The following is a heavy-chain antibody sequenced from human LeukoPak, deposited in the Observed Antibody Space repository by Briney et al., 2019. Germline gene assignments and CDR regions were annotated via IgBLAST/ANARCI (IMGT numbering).Heavy chain of an antibody. CDR2: IIPIFGTA. Sequence: SVKVSCKASGGTFSSYAISWVRQAPGQGLEWMGGIIPIFGTANYAQKFQGRVTITADESTSTAYMELSSLRSEDTAVYYCAREAAAAGRHYYYYMDVWGKGTTVTVSS. CDR1: GGTFSSYA. J-gene: IGHJ6*03. CDR3: AREAAAAGRHYYYYMDV. D-gene: IGHD6-13*01. V-gene: IGHV1-69*01.